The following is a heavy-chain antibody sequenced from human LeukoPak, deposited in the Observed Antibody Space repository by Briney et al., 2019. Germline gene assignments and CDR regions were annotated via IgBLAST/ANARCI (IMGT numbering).Heavy chain of an antibody. D-gene: IGHD3-3*01. J-gene: IGHJ4*02. Sequence: SQTLSLTCTVSGGSISSGGYYWSWIRQPPGKGLEWIGYIYHSGSTYYNPSLKSRVTISVDRSKNQFSLKLSSVTAADTAVYYCAGRTIFGGFDYWGQGTLVTVSS. V-gene: IGHV4-30-2*01. CDR2: IYHSGST. CDR3: AGRTIFGGFDY. CDR1: GGSISSGGYY.